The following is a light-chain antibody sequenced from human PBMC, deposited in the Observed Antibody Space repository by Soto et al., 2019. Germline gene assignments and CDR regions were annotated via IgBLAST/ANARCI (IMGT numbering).Light chain of an antibody. CDR1: QGISSY. V-gene: IGKV1-9*01. J-gene: IGKJ5*01. CDR3: QQLNSLIT. CDR2: AAS. Sequence: IQLTQSPSSLSASVGDRVTITCRASQGISSYLAWYQQKPGKAPKLLIYAASTLQSGVPSRFSGSGSGTDFTLTISSLQPEDFATCYCQQLNSLITFGQGTRLEIK.